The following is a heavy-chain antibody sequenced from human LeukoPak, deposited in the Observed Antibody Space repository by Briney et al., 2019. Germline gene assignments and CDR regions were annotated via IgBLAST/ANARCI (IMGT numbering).Heavy chain of an antibody. CDR2: ISSNGGST. J-gene: IGHJ6*02. Sequence: QAGGSLRLSCAASGFTFSSYAMHWVRQAPGKGLEYVSAISSNGGSTYYANSVKGRFTISRDNSKNTLYLQMGSLRAEDMAVHYCARGSDDATPYYGMDVWGQGTTVTVSS. CDR1: GFTFSSYA. D-gene: IGHD2-2*01. V-gene: IGHV3-64*01. CDR3: ARGSDDATPYYGMDV.